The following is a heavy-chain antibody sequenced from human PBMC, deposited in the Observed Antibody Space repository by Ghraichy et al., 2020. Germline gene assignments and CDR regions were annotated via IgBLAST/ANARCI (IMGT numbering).Heavy chain of an antibody. Sequence: SETLSLTCTVSGGSISSSSYYWGWIRQPPGKGLEWIGSIYYSGSTYYNPSLKSRVTISVDTSKNQFSLKLSSVTAADTAVYYCARHVSAGPPSGSYYYFDYWGQGTLVTVSS. CDR1: GGSISSSSYY. CDR2: IYYSGST. J-gene: IGHJ4*02. CDR3: ARHVSAGPPSGSYYYFDY. D-gene: IGHD1-26*01. V-gene: IGHV4-39*01.